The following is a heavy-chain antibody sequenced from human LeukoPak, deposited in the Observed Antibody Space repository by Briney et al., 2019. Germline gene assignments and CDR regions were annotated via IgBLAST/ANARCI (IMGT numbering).Heavy chain of an antibody. J-gene: IGHJ4*02. Sequence: PSETLSLTCTVSGGSVSSRSYYWSWIRQPPGKGLEWIGYIYYSGNTNYNPSLKSRVTITLDTSKTQFSLKLNSVAAADTAVYYCARNPFYSGYDDYYFDYWGQGTLVTVSS. CDR3: ARNPFYSGYDDYYFDY. D-gene: IGHD5-12*01. CDR2: IYYSGNT. CDR1: GGSVSSRSYY. V-gene: IGHV4-61*01.